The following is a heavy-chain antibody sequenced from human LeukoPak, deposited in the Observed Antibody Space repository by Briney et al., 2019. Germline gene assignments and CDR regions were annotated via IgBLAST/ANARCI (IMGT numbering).Heavy chain of an antibody. J-gene: IGHJ4*02. CDR3: AKDGPRGYCTNGVCYLFDY. Sequence: QPGGSLRLSCAASGFTFSSYAMSWVRQAPGKGLEWVSAISGSGGSTYYADSVKGRFTISRDNSKNTLYLQMNSLRAEDTAVYYCAKDGPRGYCTNGVCYLFDYWGQGTLVTV. V-gene: IGHV3-23*01. CDR1: GFTFSSYA. D-gene: IGHD2-8*01. CDR2: ISGSGGST.